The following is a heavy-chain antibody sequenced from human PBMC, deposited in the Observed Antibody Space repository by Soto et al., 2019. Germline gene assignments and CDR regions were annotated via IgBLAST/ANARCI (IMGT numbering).Heavy chain of an antibody. CDR3: ASNSYGYTFYAY. V-gene: IGHV4-30-4*01. D-gene: IGHD5-18*01. CDR2: IYYSGST. Sequence: QVQLQESGPGLVKPSQTLSLTCTVSGGSISSGDYYWSWIRQPPGKGLEWIGYIYYSGSTYYNPSRKSSATISEDTSKNRFSLKLSSVTAADTAVYYCASNSYGYTFYAYWGQGTLGTVSS. CDR1: GGSISSGDYY. J-gene: IGHJ4*02.